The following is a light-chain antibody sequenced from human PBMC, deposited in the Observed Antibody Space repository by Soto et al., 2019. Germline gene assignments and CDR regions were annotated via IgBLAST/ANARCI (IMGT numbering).Light chain of an antibody. J-gene: IGKJ1*01. CDR3: MQGLQTWT. CDR2: LGS. Sequence: DIVMTQSPLSLPVTPGEPASISCRSSQSLLHSNGYNYLDWYLQKPGQSPQLLIYLGSNRASGVPDRFSGSGSGTDFTLKISRVEAEEVGVYYCMQGLQTWTFGQGTKVEIK. CDR1: QSLLHSNGYNY. V-gene: IGKV2-28*01.